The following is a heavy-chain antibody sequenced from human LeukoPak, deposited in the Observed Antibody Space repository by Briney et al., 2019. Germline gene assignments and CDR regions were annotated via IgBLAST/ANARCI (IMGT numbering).Heavy chain of an antibody. CDR3: TRDRPRYDYGDYRDTFDI. CDR1: GFSFGDYA. CDR2: IRSKAYGGTT. V-gene: IGHV3-49*03. J-gene: IGHJ3*02. Sequence: GRSLGLSCSASGFSFGDYAMNWFRQAPGKGLEWVGFIRSKAYGGTTEYAASVKGRFTISRDDSKSIAYLQMNSLKIEDTGLYYCTRDRPRYDYGDYRDTFDIWGQGTMVTVSS. D-gene: IGHD4-17*01.